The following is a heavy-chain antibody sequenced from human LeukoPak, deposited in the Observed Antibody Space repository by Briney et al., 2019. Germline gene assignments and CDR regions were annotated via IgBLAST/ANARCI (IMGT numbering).Heavy chain of an antibody. J-gene: IGHJ3*02. CDR3: ARDARRGYSYGWDAFDI. Sequence: GGSLRLSCAASGFTFSSYEMNWVRQAPGKGLEWVSYISSSGSTIYYADSVKGRFTISRDNAKNSLYLQMNSLRAEDTAVYYCARDARRGYSYGWDAFDIWGQGTMVTVSS. CDR1: GFTFSSYE. V-gene: IGHV3-48*03. D-gene: IGHD5-18*01. CDR2: ISSSGSTI.